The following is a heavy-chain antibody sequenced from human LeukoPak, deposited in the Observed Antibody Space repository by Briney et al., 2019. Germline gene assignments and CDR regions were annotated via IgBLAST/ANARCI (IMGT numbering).Heavy chain of an antibody. CDR2: INHSGTT. D-gene: IGHD6-13*01. V-gene: IGHV4-34*01. Sequence: SETLSLTCTVSGDSISSYYWTWIRQPPGKGLEWIGEINHSGTTNYNPSLKSRVTISVDTSKNQFSLKLSSVTAADTAVYYCARGGQFIASAEFDCWGQGTLVTVSS. CDR3: ARGGQFIASAEFDC. CDR1: GDSISSYY. J-gene: IGHJ4*02.